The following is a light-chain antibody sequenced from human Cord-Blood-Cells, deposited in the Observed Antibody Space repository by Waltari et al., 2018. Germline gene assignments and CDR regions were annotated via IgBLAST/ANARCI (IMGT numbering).Light chain of an antibody. V-gene: IGKV2-30*01. J-gene: IGKJ2*01. CDR2: KVS. CDR3: MQGTHWPPYT. Sequence: DVVMTQSPPSLPVTLGHPALITCQSSQSLVYSDGNTYLNWFKQKPGQSPRRLIYKVSNRDSGVPDRFSGSGSGTDFTLKISRVEAEDVGVYYCMQGTHWPPYTFGQGTKLEIK. CDR1: QSLVYSDGNTY.